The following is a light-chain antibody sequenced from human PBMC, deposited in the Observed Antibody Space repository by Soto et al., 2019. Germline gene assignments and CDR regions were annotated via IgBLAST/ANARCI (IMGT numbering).Light chain of an antibody. CDR3: QQYNIFPWT. CDR2: GAS. CDR1: RSIGDT. J-gene: IGKJ1*01. V-gene: IGKV3-15*01. Sequence: EMMINQSPATLSVSPGGRATLSCRASRSIGDTLAWYQQKPGQAPRVLIYGASTRASGIPARFSGSGSGTEFTLTISSVQSEDVTLYYCQQYNIFPWTFGQGSKVDIK.